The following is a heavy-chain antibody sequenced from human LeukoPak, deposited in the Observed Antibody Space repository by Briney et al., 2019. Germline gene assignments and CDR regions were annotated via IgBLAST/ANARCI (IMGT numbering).Heavy chain of an antibody. CDR2: IDPSDSYT. D-gene: IGHD2-2*03. J-gene: IGHJ1*01. V-gene: IGHV5-10-1*01. CDR1: GYRFTSYW. CDR3: SEWEHAGYWSSISCAA. Sequence: GESLKISCKGSGYRFTSYWISWVRQMPGKGLEWMGRIDPSDSYTNYSRSFQGHVPISAEKSHNPGYPQWNNLKASDNGQYYFSEWEHAGYWSSISCAAWGQGTRVTV.